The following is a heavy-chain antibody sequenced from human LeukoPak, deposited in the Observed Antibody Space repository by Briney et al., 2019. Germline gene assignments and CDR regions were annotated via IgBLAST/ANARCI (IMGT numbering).Heavy chain of an antibody. CDR1: GGTFSSYA. Sequence: SVKVSCKASGGTFSSYAISWVRQAPGQGLEWMGRIIPIFGTANYAQKFQGRVTITTDESTSTAYMELSRLRSEDTAVYYCARGGYSYGTSFAYCGEGTLVTVSS. V-gene: IGHV1-69*05. CDR2: IIPIFGTA. D-gene: IGHD5-18*01. J-gene: IGHJ4*02. CDR3: ARGGYSYGTSFAY.